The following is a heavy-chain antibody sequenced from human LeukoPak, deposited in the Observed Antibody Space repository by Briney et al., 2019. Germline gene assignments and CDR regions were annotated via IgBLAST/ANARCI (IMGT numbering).Heavy chain of an antibody. J-gene: IGHJ5*02. V-gene: IGHV1-2*02. CDR1: GYIFTGYC. D-gene: IGHD1-1*01. Sequence: ASVKVSCKASGYIFTGYCISWVRQAPGQGPEWMGWINPNSGGTNHARKFQGRVTMTRDTSNTTAYLELSRLTSDDTAVYYCARDHATGTGWFDPWGQGTLVTVSS. CDR2: INPNSGGT. CDR3: ARDHATGTGWFDP.